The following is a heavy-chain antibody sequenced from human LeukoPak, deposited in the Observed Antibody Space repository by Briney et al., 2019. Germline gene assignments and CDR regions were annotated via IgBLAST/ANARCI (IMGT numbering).Heavy chain of an antibody. CDR2: IYYSGST. D-gene: IGHD4-11*01. Sequence: SETLSLTCTVSGGSISSYYWSWIRQPPGKGLEWIGYIYYSGSTNYNPSLKSRVTISVDTSKNQFSLKLSSVTAADTAVYYCARRYDYSNYEGVLVRFYGMDVWGQGTTVTVSS. CDR3: ARRYDYSNYEGVLVRFYGMDV. V-gene: IGHV4-59*08. J-gene: IGHJ6*02. CDR1: GGSISSYY.